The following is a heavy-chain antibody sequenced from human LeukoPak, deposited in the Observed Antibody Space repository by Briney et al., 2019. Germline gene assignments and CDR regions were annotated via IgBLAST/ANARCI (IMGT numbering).Heavy chain of an antibody. V-gene: IGHV1-46*01. D-gene: IGHD6-19*01. Sequence: ASVKVSCKASGYTFTDYYVHWVRQAPGQGLEWMGIINPSGGSTSYAQKFQGRVAMTRDTSTSTVYMEVSRLRSEDTAVYYCARDACSSGWSPVDWWGQGTLVTVSS. CDR2: INPSGGST. J-gene: IGHJ4*02. CDR1: GYTFTDYY. CDR3: ARDACSSGWSPVDW.